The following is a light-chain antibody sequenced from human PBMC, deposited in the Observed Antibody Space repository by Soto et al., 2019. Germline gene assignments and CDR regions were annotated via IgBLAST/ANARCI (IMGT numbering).Light chain of an antibody. CDR1: QSVNDNH. J-gene: IGKJ3*01. CDR2: GAS. CDR3: QLDDGAAPRGT. Sequence: EVVLTQSPGTLSLSPGARATLSCRASQSVNDNHLAWYQQKGGQAPRLLNYGASTRATGVPERFSGRGFGTAHCLIINRRETEDFALYGGQLDDGAAPRGTFGPGTTV. V-gene: IGKV3-20*01.